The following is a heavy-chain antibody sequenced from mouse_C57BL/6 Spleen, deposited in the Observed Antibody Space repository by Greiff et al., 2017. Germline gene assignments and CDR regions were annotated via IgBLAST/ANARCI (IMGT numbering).Heavy chain of an antibody. Sequence: EVHLVESGPELVKPGASVKIPCKASGYTFTDYNMDWVKQSHGKSLEWIGDINPNNGGTIYNQKFKGKATLTVDKSSSTAYMELRSLTSEDTAVYYCARTFNYYGSSYPFAYWGQGTLVTVSA. J-gene: IGHJ3*01. D-gene: IGHD1-1*01. CDR1: GYTFTDYN. CDR2: INPNNGGT. V-gene: IGHV1-18*01. CDR3: ARTFNYYGSSYPFAY.